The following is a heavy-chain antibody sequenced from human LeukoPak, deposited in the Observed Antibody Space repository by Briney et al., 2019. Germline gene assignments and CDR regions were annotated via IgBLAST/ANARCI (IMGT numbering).Heavy chain of an antibody. J-gene: IGHJ4*02. CDR1: GVSISSYY. Sequence: PSETLSLTCTVSGVSISSYYWSWIRQPPGKGLEWIGYSYYSGSTNYNPSLKRRVTISVDTSKNQFSQKLSSVTAADTAVYYCARRLKTAVAEYYFDYWGQGTLVTVSS. V-gene: IGHV4-59*08. CDR3: ARRLKTAVAEYYFDY. CDR2: SYYSGST. D-gene: IGHD6-19*01.